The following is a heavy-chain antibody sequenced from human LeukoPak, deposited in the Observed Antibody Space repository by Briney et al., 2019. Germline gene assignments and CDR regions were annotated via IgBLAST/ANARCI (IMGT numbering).Heavy chain of an antibody. CDR1: GFTFSSYS. D-gene: IGHD5-18*01. J-gene: IGHJ6*02. Sequence: GGPLRPSCAASGFTFSSYSMTWVRQPPGRGLEGSPSISGSSSYIYYADSVKGRFTISRDNAKNSLYLQMNSLRAEDTAVYYCARDGYSYGPPYYYYYGMDVWGQGTTVTVSS. V-gene: IGHV3-21*01. CDR3: ARDGYSYGPPYYYYYGMDV. CDR2: ISGSSSYI.